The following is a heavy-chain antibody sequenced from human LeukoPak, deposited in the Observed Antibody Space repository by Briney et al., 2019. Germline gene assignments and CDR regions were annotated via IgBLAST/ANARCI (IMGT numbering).Heavy chain of an antibody. D-gene: IGHD1-7*01. CDR1: VFIFSRYS. CDR3: ARDRGITGTTQSDY. Sequence: GGPLRLSCAASVFIFSRYSMHWVRQAPGKGLEWVSSISSSSSYIYYADSVKCRFTISRDNAKNSLYLQMNSLKAEDTAVYYCARDRGITGTTQSDYWGQGTLVTVSS. J-gene: IGHJ4*02. CDR2: ISSSSSYI. V-gene: IGHV3-21*01.